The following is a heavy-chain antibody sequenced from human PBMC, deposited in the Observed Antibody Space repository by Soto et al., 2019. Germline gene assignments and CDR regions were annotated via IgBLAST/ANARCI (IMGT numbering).Heavy chain of an antibody. Sequence: QVQLVQSGPEVKKPGASVEVSCKASGYTFNNYGFSWVRQAPGQGLEWVGWIGTHNGDTTYAQKFQGRVTMTIDTSTTTSYMEVRSLTSDDSAIYFCARDWRGAEGFDPWGQGTLVTVSS. CDR2: IGTHNGDT. J-gene: IGHJ5*02. CDR1: GYTFNNYG. D-gene: IGHD3-3*01. V-gene: IGHV1-18*01. CDR3: ARDWRGAEGFDP.